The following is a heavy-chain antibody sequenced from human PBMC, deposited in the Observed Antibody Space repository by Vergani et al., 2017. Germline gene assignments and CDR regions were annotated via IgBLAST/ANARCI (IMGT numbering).Heavy chain of an antibody. CDR1: GYSFTSYW. CDR3: ARRLYYGSGSSNKYYMDV. J-gene: IGHJ6*03. D-gene: IGHD3-10*01. Sequence: EVQLVPSGAEVKKPGESLTISCKGSGYSFTSYWIGWVRQMPGKGLEWMGIIYPGDSDTRYSPSFQGQVTISADKSISTAYLQWSSLKASDTAMYYCARRLYYGSGSSNKYYMDVWGKGTTVTVSS. CDR2: IYPGDSDT. V-gene: IGHV5-51*03.